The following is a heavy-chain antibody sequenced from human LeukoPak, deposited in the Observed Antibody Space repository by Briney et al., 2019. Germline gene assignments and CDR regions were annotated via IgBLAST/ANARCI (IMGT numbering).Heavy chain of an antibody. Sequence: PGGSLRLSCAASGFAVNTKFMNWVRQAPGKGLEWVSFIYSGGLTYYADSVKGRFSIFRDNSKNTVYLQMNSLRAEDTAVYYCAKDVAAAGGGLDYWGQGTLVIVSS. CDR2: IYSGGLT. CDR3: AKDVAAAGGGLDY. V-gene: IGHV3-53*01. J-gene: IGHJ4*02. D-gene: IGHD6-13*01. CDR1: GFAVNTKF.